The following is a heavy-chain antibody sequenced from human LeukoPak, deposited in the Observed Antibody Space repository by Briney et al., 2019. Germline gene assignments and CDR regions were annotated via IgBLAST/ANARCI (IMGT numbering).Heavy chain of an antibody. V-gene: IGHV4-39*05. CDR1: GGSISSSSYY. CDR3: XXXXYSXSWYGYYFDY. J-gene: IGHJ4*02. D-gene: IGHD6-13*01. CDR2: IYYSGST. Sequence: SETPSLTCTVSGGSISSSSYYWGWIRQPPGKGLEWIGSIYYSGSTYYNPSLKSRVTISVDTSKNQFSLKLSSVTAADTAVYYXXXXXYSXSWYGYYFDYWGQGTLVTVSS.